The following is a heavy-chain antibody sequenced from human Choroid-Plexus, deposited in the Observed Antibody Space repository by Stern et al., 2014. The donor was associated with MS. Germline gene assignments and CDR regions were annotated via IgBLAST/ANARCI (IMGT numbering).Heavy chain of an antibody. Sequence: VQLVESGSELKKPGASVKVSCRASGYNLTTYAINWVRQAPGPGLEWMGWINTKAGNPAFAQGFTGRFVFSLDTSINTAFLQISSLKAEDSALYYCATWGAGSSPPLFYWGQGTLVTVSS. J-gene: IGHJ4*02. D-gene: IGHD6-6*01. CDR1: GYNLTTYA. CDR3: ATWGAGSSPPLFY. CDR2: INTKAGNP. V-gene: IGHV7-4-1*02.